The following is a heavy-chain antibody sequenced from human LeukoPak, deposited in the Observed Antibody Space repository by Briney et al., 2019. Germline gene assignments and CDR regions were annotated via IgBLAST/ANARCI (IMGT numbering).Heavy chain of an antibody. J-gene: IGHJ4*02. CDR1: GGSISSYY. Sequence: ASETLSLTCTISGGSISSYYWSWIRQPPGKGLEWIGYIYYSGSTNYNPSLKSRVTISVDTSKNQFSLKLSSVTAADTAVYYCARRNYCSSTSCSLFDHWGQGTLVTVSS. D-gene: IGHD2-2*01. V-gene: IGHV4-59*01. CDR2: IYYSGST. CDR3: ARRNYCSSTSCSLFDH.